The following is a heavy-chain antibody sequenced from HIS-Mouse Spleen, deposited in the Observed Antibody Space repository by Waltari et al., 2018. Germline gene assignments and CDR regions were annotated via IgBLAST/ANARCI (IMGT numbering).Heavy chain of an antibody. CDR1: GGSISSSSYY. Sequence: QLQLQESGPGLVKPLETLSLTCTVSGGSISSSSYYWGWIRQPPGRGLEWIGSIYYSGSTYYNPSLKSRVTISVDPSKNQFSLKLSSVTAADTAVYYCAREIPYSSSWYDWYFDLWGRGTLVTVSS. CDR2: IYYSGST. CDR3: AREIPYSSSWYDWYFDL. J-gene: IGHJ2*01. D-gene: IGHD6-13*01. V-gene: IGHV4-39*07.